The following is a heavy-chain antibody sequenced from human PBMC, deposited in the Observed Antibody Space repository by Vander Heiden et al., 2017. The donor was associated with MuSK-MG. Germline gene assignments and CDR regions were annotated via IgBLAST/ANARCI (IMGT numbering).Heavy chain of an antibody. Sequence: QLQLQESGSGLVQPSQTLSLTCAVSGGSISSGGYSWSWIRQPPGKGLEWIGYIYHSGSTYYNPSLKSRVTISVDRSKNQFSLKLSSVTAADTAVYYCARSGGYYDSSGYRDAFDIWGQGTMVTVSS. V-gene: IGHV4-30-2*01. CDR2: IYHSGST. D-gene: IGHD3-22*01. CDR3: ARSGGYYDSSGYRDAFDI. J-gene: IGHJ3*02. CDR1: GGSISSGGYS.